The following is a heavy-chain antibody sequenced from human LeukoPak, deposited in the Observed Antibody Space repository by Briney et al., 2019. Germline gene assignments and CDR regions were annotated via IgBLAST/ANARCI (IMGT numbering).Heavy chain of an antibody. CDR3: GTKAMDV. CDR1: GFTFSSYA. CDR2: ISYDGSNK. D-gene: IGHD3-3*01. Sequence: GRSLRLSCAASGFTFSSYAMHWVRQAPGKGLEWVAIISYDGSNKYYADSVKGRFTISRDNSKNTLYLQMNSLRAEDTAVYYCGTKAMDVWGKGTTVTVSS. V-gene: IGHV3-30-3*01. J-gene: IGHJ6*03.